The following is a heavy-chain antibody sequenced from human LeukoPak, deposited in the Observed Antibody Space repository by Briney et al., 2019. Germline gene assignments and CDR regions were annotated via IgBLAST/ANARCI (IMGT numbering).Heavy chain of an antibody. V-gene: IGHV3-30*04. CDR1: GFTFSTYA. CDR3: AGGDPYRGYDYPGV. CDR2: ISYDGSKK. Sequence: PGGSLRLSCAASGFTFSTYAMHWVRQAPGKGREGVTIISYDGSKKYYADSVRGRFTISRDNSKNTLYLQMNSLRLEDTALYYCAGGDPYRGYDYPGVWGQGTLVTVSS. D-gene: IGHD5-12*01. J-gene: IGHJ4*02.